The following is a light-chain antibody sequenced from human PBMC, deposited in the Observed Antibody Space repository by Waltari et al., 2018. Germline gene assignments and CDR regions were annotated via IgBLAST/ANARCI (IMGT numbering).Light chain of an antibody. CDR1: QSVTRAF. Sequence: EIVLTQSPGPLSLSPGESATLSCRTSQSVTRAFAWYQQKPGQAPRLLIYGASNRATGIPDRFSGSGSGTDFSLTISSLEPEDFAVYYCQHYLRLPVTFGQGTKVEVK. CDR2: GAS. V-gene: IGKV3-20*01. CDR3: QHYLRLPVT. J-gene: IGKJ1*01.